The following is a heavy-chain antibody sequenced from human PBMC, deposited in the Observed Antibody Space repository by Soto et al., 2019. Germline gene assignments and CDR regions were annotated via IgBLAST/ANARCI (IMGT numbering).Heavy chain of an antibody. D-gene: IGHD2-2*01. Sequence: EVQLLESGGGLVQPGGSLRLSCAAFGFSFTPYAMTWFRKAPGRGREWVSGISAGGGITYYADSVRGRFTISRDNSKDTLYLQITSLRAEDTAFYYCAKHAEYQLVSWFDPWGQGTLVTVSS. J-gene: IGHJ5*02. V-gene: IGHV3-23*01. CDR3: AKHAEYQLVSWFDP. CDR1: GFSFTPYA. CDR2: ISAGGGIT.